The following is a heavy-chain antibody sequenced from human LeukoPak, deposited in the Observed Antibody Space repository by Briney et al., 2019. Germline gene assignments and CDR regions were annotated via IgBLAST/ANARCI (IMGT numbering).Heavy chain of an antibody. CDR3: ARAILYYYDSSGYPNWFDP. Sequence: SETLSLTCTASGGSISSYYWNWIRQPPGKGLEWIGYIYYSGSTNYNPSLKSRVTISVDTSKNQFSLKLSSVTAADTAVYYCARAILYYYDSSGYPNWFDPWGQGTLVTVSS. J-gene: IGHJ5*02. CDR1: GGSISSYY. D-gene: IGHD3-22*01. CDR2: IYYSGST. V-gene: IGHV4-59*01.